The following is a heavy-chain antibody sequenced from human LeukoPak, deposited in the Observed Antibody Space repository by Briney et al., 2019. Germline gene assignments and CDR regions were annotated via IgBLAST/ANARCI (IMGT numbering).Heavy chain of an antibody. CDR1: GFTFSSYA. J-gene: IGHJ4*02. CDR2: ISYDGNTK. V-gene: IGHV3-30*04. CDR3: ARTIVVVTGPWDC. D-gene: IGHD2-21*02. Sequence: PGTSLRLSCAASGFTFSSYAMHWVRQAPGKGLEWVAVISYDGNTKEYADSVKGRSTISRDNSKNTLYLQMNSLRVEDTAVYYCARTIVVVTGPWDCWGQGTLVTVSS.